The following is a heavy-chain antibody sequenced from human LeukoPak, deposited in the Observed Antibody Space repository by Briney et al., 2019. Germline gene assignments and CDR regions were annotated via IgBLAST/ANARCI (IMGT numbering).Heavy chain of an antibody. CDR2: IYYSGST. V-gene: IGHV4-59*08. CDR3: ARISGYSYGYYFDY. Sequence: KPSETLSLTCTVSGGSISSYYWSWIRQPPGKGLEWIGYIYYSGSTNYNPSLKSRVTISVDTSKNHFSLKLSSVTAADTAVYYCARISGYSYGYYFDYRGQGTLVTVSS. J-gene: IGHJ4*02. CDR1: GGSISSYY. D-gene: IGHD5-18*01.